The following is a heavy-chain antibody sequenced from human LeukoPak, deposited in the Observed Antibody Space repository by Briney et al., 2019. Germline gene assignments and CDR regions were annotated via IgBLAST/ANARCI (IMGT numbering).Heavy chain of an antibody. CDR1: GFTFSSYA. J-gene: IGHJ4*02. V-gene: IGHV3-30-3*01. Sequence: GGSLRLSCAASGFTFSSYAMHWVRQAPGKGLEWVAFISYDGSNKHYADSVKGRFTISRDNSKETLYLQMNSLRAEDTAVYYCARGDYNSDSFDYWGQGTLVTVSS. D-gene: IGHD4-17*01. CDR2: ISYDGSNK. CDR3: ARGDYNSDSFDY.